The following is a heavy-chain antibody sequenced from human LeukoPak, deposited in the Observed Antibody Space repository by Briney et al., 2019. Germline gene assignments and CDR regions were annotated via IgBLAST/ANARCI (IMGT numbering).Heavy chain of an antibody. CDR3: AKGFQGTYYDFWSGSYNFDF. D-gene: IGHD3-3*01. CDR2: INPNSGGT. CDR1: GYTFTGYY. J-gene: IGHJ4*02. Sequence: ASVKVSCKASGYTFTGYYMHWVRQAPGQGLEWMGWINPNSGGTNYAQKFQGRVTMTRDTSISTAYMELSRLRSDDTAVYYCAKGFQGTYYDFWSGSYNFDFWGQGTLVTVSS. V-gene: IGHV1-2*02.